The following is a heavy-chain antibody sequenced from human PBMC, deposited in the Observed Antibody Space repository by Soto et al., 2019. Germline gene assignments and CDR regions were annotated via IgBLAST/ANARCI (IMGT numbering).Heavy chain of an antibody. CDR3: ARVVATVAGPYGMDV. D-gene: IGHD6-19*01. CDR1: GYTFTSYV. J-gene: IGHJ6*02. Sequence: VQLVQSGAEVKKPGASVKVSCRASGYTFTSYVISWVRQAPAQGLEWMGWISAYNGNTNFAQKLQGRVTMTTDTSTSQAYIELRSLRSDDTAVYYCARVVATVAGPYGMDVWGQGTTVTVSS. CDR2: ISAYNGNT. V-gene: IGHV1-18*01.